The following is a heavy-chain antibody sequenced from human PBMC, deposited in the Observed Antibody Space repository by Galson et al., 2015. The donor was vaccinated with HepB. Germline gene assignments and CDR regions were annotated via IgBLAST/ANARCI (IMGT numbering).Heavy chain of an antibody. CDR3: ARADTVTPDAFDI. Sequence: SETLSLTCAVYGGSFSGYYWSWIRQPPGKGLEWIGEINHSGSTNYNPSLKSRVTISVDTSKNQFSLKLSSVTAADTAVYYCARADTVTPDAFDIWGQGTMVTVSS. CDR1: GGSFSGYY. J-gene: IGHJ3*02. V-gene: IGHV4-34*01. CDR2: INHSGST. D-gene: IGHD5-18*01.